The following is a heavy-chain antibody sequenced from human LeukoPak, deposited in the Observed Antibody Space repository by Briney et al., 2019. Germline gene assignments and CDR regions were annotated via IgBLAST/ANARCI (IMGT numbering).Heavy chain of an antibody. Sequence: SETLSLTCTVFGGSISSYYWSWIRQPPGKGLEWIGYIYYSGSTNYNPSLKSRVTILVDTSKNQFPLKLSSVTAADTAVYYCARHSQFWSGLKYYYGMDVWGQGTTVTVSS. D-gene: IGHD3-3*01. J-gene: IGHJ6*02. V-gene: IGHV4-59*08. CDR1: GGSISSYY. CDR2: IYYSGST. CDR3: ARHSQFWSGLKYYYGMDV.